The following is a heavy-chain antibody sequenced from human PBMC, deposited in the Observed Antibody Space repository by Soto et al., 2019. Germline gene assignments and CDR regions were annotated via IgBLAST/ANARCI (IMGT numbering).Heavy chain of an antibody. J-gene: IGHJ4*02. Sequence: GASVKVSFKASGYTFTSYVISWVRQAPGQGLEWMGWISAYNGNTNYAQKLQGRVTMTTDTSTSTAYMELRSLRSDDTAVYYCARGLYSGYDSPTKVFDYWGQGTLVTVSS. CDR1: GYTFTSYV. V-gene: IGHV1-18*01. D-gene: IGHD5-12*01. CDR2: ISAYNGNT. CDR3: ARGLYSGYDSPTKVFDY.